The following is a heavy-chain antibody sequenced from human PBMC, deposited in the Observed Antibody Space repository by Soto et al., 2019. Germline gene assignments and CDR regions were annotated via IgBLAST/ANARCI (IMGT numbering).Heavy chain of an antibody. CDR3: ATGDWSRTNNFDT. Sequence: NLLESGGGLVKPGGSLILSCESQGFQFSPYYMSWIRQGTEKRLEMVAYISSNSTAFYYADSVKGRFTVSKDDAKKSVFLQMTSVTSDDTATYYCATGDWSRTNNFDTCGQGTQVIVSA. CDR2: ISSNSTAF. J-gene: IGHJ5*02. D-gene: IGHD2-2*01. V-gene: IGHV3-11*01. CDR1: GFQFSPYY.